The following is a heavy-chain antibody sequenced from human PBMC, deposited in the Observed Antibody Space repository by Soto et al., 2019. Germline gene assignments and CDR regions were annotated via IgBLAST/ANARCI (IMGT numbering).Heavy chain of an antibody. CDR1: GGTFSSYA. D-gene: IGHD3-10*01. J-gene: IGHJ5*02. Sequence: SLQVSCKASGGTFSSYAISWVRQAPGQGLEWMGGIIPIFGTANYAQKFQGRVTITADESTSTAYMELSSLRSEDTAVYYCAIAPASVLPRGDIWFDPCVQGYLVTDSS. V-gene: IGHV1-69*13. CDR3: AIAPASVLPRGDIWFDP. CDR2: IIPIFGTA.